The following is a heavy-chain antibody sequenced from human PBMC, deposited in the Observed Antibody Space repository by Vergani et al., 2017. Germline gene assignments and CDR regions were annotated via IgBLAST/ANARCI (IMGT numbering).Heavy chain of an antibody. V-gene: IGHV4-4*07. CDR3: ARQGVLLWFGEDRYFDL. CDR1: GGSLSSYY. Sequence: QVQLQESGPGLVKPSETLSLTCTVSGGSLSSYYWSWIRQPAGKGLEWIGRIYTSGSTNYNPSLKSRVTMSVDTSKNQFSLKLSSVTAADTAVYYCARQGVLLWFGEDRYFDLWGRGTLVTVSS. CDR2: IYTSGST. D-gene: IGHD3-10*01. J-gene: IGHJ2*01.